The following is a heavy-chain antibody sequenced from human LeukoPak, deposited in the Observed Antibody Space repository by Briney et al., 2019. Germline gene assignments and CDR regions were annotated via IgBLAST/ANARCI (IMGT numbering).Heavy chain of an antibody. Sequence: SQTLSLTCTVSGGPISSGDYYWSWIRQPPGKGLEWIGYIYYSGSTYYNPSLKSRVTISVDTSKNQFSLKLSSVTAADTAVYYCARARKNIAVAGTYYFDYWGQGTLVTVSS. J-gene: IGHJ4*02. V-gene: IGHV4-30-4*08. CDR3: ARARKNIAVAGTYYFDY. CDR2: IYYSGST. CDR1: GGPISSGDYY. D-gene: IGHD6-19*01.